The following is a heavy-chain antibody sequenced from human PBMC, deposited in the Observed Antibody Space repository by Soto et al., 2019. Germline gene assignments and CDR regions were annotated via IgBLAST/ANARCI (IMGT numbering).Heavy chain of an antibody. Sequence: PCLLCVAPGFTVRSHGMSFVGQVPGKGLEWVSIFGGSEGNIYYGESVKGRCTISRDDPKNTLYLDMNSLRVGDTAVYFCAKDRPWTVVPFGMDVWGQGTTVTVSS. CDR1: GFTVRSHG. CDR2: FGGSEGNI. V-gene: IGHV3-23*01. J-gene: IGHJ6*02. D-gene: IGHD2-2*01. CDR3: AKDRPWTVVPFGMDV.